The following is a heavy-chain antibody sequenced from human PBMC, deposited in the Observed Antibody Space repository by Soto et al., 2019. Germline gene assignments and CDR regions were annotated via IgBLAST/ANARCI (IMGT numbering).Heavy chain of an antibody. Sequence: EVQLVESGGGLVQPGGSLRLSCAASGFTFSRDWMHWVRQAPGKGLVWVSRIKYDGSSTNYADSVKGRFTISRDNAKNTVYLQMNSLRDEDTAVYCCARGAFGNYYVDYWGQGALVTVAS. V-gene: IGHV3-74*01. CDR1: GFTFSRDW. J-gene: IGHJ4*02. D-gene: IGHD3-10*01. CDR2: IKYDGSST. CDR3: ARGAFGNYYVDY.